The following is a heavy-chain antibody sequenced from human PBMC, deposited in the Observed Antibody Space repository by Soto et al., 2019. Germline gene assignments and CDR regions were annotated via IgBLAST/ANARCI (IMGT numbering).Heavy chain of an antibody. V-gene: IGHV3-23*01. CDR3: AKEAAAGLYFFDY. D-gene: IGHD6-13*01. J-gene: IGHJ4*02. CDR1: GFPFISNA. Sequence: GGSLRLSCAASGFPFISNALSWVRLAPGKGLEWVSTISGSDGSTYYADPVKGRFTISRDSSRNTLYLQMNSLRAEDTAVYYCAKEAAAGLYFFDYWGEGTLVTVS. CDR2: ISGSDGST.